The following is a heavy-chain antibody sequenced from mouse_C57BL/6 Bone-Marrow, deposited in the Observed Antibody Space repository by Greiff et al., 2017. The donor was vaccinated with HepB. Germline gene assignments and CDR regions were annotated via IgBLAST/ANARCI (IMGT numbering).Heavy chain of an antibody. J-gene: IGHJ4*01. CDR2: IYPRSGNT. CDR1: GYTFTSYG. V-gene: IGHV1-81*01. Sequence: QVQLKESGAELARPGASVKLSCKASGYTFTSYGISWVKQRTGQGLEWIGEIYPRSGNTYYNEKFKGKATLTADKSSSTAYMELRSLTSEDSAVYFCAPYYYGSSSYAMDYWGQGTSVTVSS. CDR3: APYYYGSSSYAMDY. D-gene: IGHD1-1*01.